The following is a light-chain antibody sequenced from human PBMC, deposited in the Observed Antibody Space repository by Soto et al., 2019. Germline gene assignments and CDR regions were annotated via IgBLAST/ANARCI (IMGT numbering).Light chain of an antibody. CDR2: GTS. V-gene: IGKV3-20*01. CDR1: QSVSSNY. J-gene: IGKJ1*01. CDR3: QQYGSSGT. Sequence: EIVLTQSPGTLSLSPGERATLSCRASQSVSSNYLAWYQQKPGQAPRLLIYGTSNRATGIPDRFSGSGSGTDFTLTISRLEPEDFAVDDCQQYGSSGTFGQGTKVDIK.